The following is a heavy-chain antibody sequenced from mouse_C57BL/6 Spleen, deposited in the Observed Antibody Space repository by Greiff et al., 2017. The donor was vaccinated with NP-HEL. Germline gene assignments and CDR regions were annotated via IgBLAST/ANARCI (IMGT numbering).Heavy chain of an antibody. CDR3: ARYYYDYGDAMDY. Sequence: QVQLQQSGPELVKPGASVKISCKASGYAFSSSWMNWVKQRPGKGLEWIGRIYPGDGDTNYNGKFKGKATLTADKSSSTAYMQLSSLTSEDSAVYFCARYYYDYGDAMDYWGQGTSVIVSS. D-gene: IGHD2-4*01. CDR1: GYAFSSSW. CDR2: IYPGDGDT. V-gene: IGHV1-82*01. J-gene: IGHJ4*01.